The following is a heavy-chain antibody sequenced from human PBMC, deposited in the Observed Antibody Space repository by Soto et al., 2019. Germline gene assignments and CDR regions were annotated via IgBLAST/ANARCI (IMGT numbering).Heavy chain of an antibody. CDR2: INAGNGNT. CDR3: ARSIVVVTALDY. V-gene: IGHV1-3*01. J-gene: IGHJ4*02. CDR1: GYTFTSYA. Sequence: GASVKVSCQASGYTFTSYAMHWVRQAPGQRLEWLGWINAGNGNTKYSQKFQGRVTITRDTSASTAYMELSSLRSEDTAVYYCARSIVVVTALDYWGQGTLVTVS. D-gene: IGHD2-21*02.